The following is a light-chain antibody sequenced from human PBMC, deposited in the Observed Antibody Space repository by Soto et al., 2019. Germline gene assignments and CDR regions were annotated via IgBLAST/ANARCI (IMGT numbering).Light chain of an antibody. J-gene: IGKJ2*01. CDR2: DAS. CDR1: QDISKY. Sequence: DIQMTQSPSSLSASVGDRVTITCQASQDISKYLNWYQQKPGKAPKLLIYDASNLETGVPSRYSGSGSGTDFTFTISRLQPEDIATYYCQQYDNLPRTFGQGTKLEIK. CDR3: QQYDNLPRT. V-gene: IGKV1-33*01.